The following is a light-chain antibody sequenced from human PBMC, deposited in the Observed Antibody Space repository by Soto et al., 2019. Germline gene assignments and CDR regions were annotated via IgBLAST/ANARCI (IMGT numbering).Light chain of an antibody. CDR2: AAS. CDR3: LQVFNFPRT. J-gene: IGKJ1*01. CDR1: QDIRKD. V-gene: IGKV1-6*02. Sequence: AIQMTQSPSSLSASVGDRVTITCRASQDIRKDLGWYQQKPGKAPKLLIYAASSLQSGVSSRFSGSGSGTDFTLTISSLQPEDFATYYCLQVFNFPRTFGQGTKVDIK.